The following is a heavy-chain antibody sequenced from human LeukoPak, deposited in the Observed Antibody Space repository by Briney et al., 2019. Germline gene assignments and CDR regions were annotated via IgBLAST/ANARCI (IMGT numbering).Heavy chain of an antibody. D-gene: IGHD2-15*01. J-gene: IGHJ5*02. V-gene: IGHV1-69*13. CDR3: ARDNRYCNGGYCSNWFDP. CDR1: RGTFSSYA. Sequence: SVKVSCKTSRGTFSSYAITWVRQAPGQGLEWMGGIIPIFGTPNYAQKFQGRVTITADESTSTAYMELSSLRSEDTAVYYCARDNRYCNGGYCSNWFDPWGQGTLVTVSS. CDR2: IIPIFGTP.